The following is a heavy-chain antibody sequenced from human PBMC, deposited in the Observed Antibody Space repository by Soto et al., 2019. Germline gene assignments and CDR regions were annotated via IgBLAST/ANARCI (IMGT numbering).Heavy chain of an antibody. CDR2: IIPIFNST. Sequence: QVQLVQSGAEVKTPGSSLKVSCKVSGSRFSNYVISWVRQAPGHGLEWLGLIIPIFNSTKYAQSFQGRVTITEDKSTSTASLELSSLRADDTAVYYCAREGRGKKAGYNGLVSLGYWGQGTLVTVSS. CDR1: GSRFSNYV. J-gene: IGHJ4*02. CDR3: AREGRGKKAGYNGLVSLGY. V-gene: IGHV1-69*06. D-gene: IGHD2-2*02.